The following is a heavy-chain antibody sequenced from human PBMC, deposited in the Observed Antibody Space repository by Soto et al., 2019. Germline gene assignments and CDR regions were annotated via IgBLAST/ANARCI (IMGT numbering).Heavy chain of an antibody. Sequence: SETLSLTCIVSGDSISSYYWSWIRQPPGKGLEWIAYIYHSGSINHNPSLKSRVTMSVDKSKNQFSLKMTSVTAADTGVYYCASKFGELLADAFDIWGQGTVVTVSS. CDR1: GDSISSYY. CDR3: ASKFGELLADAFDI. J-gene: IGHJ3*02. V-gene: IGHV4-59*12. D-gene: IGHD3-10*01. CDR2: IYHSGSI.